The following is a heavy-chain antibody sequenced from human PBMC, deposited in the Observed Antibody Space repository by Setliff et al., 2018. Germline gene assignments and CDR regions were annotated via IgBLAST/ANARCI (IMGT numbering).Heavy chain of an antibody. D-gene: IGHD5-12*01. Sequence: PSETLSLTCTVSGASISSGGYYWTWIRQPAGKALEWIGHISPSGSTTYNPSLKSRVTISPDTSKNHFSLKVSSVTAADTAVYYCARSEGRRDGYNWWGQGTLVTVS. CDR1: GASISSGGYY. J-gene: IGHJ4*02. V-gene: IGHV4-61*09. CDR2: ISPSGST. CDR3: ARSEGRRDGYNW.